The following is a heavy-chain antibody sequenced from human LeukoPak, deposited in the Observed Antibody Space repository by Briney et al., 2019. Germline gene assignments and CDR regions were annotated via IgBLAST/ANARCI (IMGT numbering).Heavy chain of an antibody. Sequence: PGGSLRLSCAASGFTFSSYWMSWVRQAPGKGLEWVANIKYTGTEIYYVGSVKGRFTISRDNAKNSLFLQMNSLRAEDTAVYYCAKHIVVVPAAIYWGQGTLVTVSS. CDR2: IKYTGTEI. J-gene: IGHJ4*02. V-gene: IGHV3-7*05. CDR1: GFTFSSYW. CDR3: AKHIVVVPAAIY. D-gene: IGHD2-2*01.